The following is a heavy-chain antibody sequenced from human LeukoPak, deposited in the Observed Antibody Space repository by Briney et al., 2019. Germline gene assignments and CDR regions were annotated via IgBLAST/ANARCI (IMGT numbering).Heavy chain of an antibody. CDR2: IYYSGST. Sequence: SETLSLTCTVSGGSISSSSYYWGWIRQPPGKGLEWIGSIYYSGSTYYNPSLKSRVTISVDTSKNQFSLKLSSVTAADTAVYYCARATGQWLTRGFYFDYWGQGTLVTVSS. CDR3: ARATGQWLTRGFYFDY. CDR1: GGSISSSSYY. J-gene: IGHJ4*02. V-gene: IGHV4-39*01. D-gene: IGHD6-19*01.